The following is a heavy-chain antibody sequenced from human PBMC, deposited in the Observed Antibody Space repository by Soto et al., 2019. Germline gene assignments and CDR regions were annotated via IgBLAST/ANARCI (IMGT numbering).Heavy chain of an antibody. V-gene: IGHV3-11*01. CDR1: GFTFSDYY. CDR2: ISSSGSTI. CDR3: ASGDPGIYYDFWSGYPPLIYGMDV. Sequence: PGGSLRLSCAASGFTFSDYYMSWIRQAPGKGLEWVSYISSSGSTIYYADSVKGRFTISRDNAKNSLYLQMNILRAEDTAVYYCASGDPGIYYDFWSGYPPLIYGMDVWGQGTTVTVSS. D-gene: IGHD3-3*01. J-gene: IGHJ6*02.